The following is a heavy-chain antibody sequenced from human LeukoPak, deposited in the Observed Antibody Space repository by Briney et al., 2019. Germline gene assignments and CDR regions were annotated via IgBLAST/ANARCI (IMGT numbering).Heavy chain of an antibody. D-gene: IGHD3-22*01. V-gene: IGHV3-9*01. Sequence: GGSLILSCAASGGSFSSYELNWFRHTPGGDLQWGSGIRWNGGSIGYAASVKGRFTISRDNAKNSLYLQMNSLRAEDTALYYCAKDKEENYYDSSGYNYWGQGTLVTVSS. CDR1: GGSFSSYE. CDR2: IRWNGGSI. CDR3: AKDKEENYYDSSGYNY. J-gene: IGHJ4*02.